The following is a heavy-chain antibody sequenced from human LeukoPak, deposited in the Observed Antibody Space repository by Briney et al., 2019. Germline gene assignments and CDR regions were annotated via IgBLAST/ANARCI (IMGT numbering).Heavy chain of an antibody. CDR2: MSPNSGDT. CDR3: ARGPPNWGYDY. J-gene: IGHJ4*02. D-gene: IGHD7-27*01. Sequence: ASVRVSCKASGYTFTSYDFNWVRQATGQRPEWMGWMSPNSGDTGYAQKFQDRVTMTRNTSISTAYMELSSLRSDDTAVYYCARGPPNWGYDYWGPGTLVTVSS. V-gene: IGHV1-8*01. CDR1: GYTFTSYD.